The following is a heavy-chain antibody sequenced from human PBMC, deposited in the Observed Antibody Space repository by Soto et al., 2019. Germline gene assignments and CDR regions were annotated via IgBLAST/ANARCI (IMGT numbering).Heavy chain of an antibody. CDR1: GFTFSSSW. D-gene: IGHD2-21*01. Sequence: GGSLRLSCVVSGFTFSSSWMHWVRQGPGKGLVWVSRMNPDGSAINYADSVKGRFTISRDDATKSLHLHMNSLRTDDTAVYYCARDDHTYGVYWGQGTPVTVSS. J-gene: IGHJ4*02. V-gene: IGHV3-74*01. CDR3: ARDDHTYGVY. CDR2: MNPDGSAI.